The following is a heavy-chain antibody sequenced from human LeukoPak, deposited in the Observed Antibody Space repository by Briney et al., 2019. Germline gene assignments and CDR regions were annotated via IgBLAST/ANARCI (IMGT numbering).Heavy chain of an antibody. CDR3: AKEALQSLRYSYISNFDC. V-gene: IGHV3-23*01. CDR2: ISASGDTT. CDR1: GFTFRAYA. Sequence: GGSLRLSCAASGFTFRAYAMSWVRQAPGKGLEWVSGISASGDTTYYADSVKGRFTISRDNSENTIYLQMNTLRAEDTAVYFYAKEALQSLRYSYISNFDCWGQGTLVTVSS. D-gene: IGHD5-18*01. J-gene: IGHJ4*02.